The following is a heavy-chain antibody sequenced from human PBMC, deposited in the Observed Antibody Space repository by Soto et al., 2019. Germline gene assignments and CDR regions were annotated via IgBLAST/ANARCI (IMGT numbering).Heavy chain of an antibody. D-gene: IGHD2-21*02. CDR3: AKSMGGTANGMGV. J-gene: IGHJ6*02. CDR1: GLCFDDYA. CDR2: ISWNGGSI. Sequence: EVQLVESGGGLVQPGRSLRLSCAASGLCFDDYAMHWVRQVPGKGLEWVSGISWNGGSIGYADSVKGRFSISRDNAKNSLYLQMNSLRVEDTALYYCAKSMGGTANGMGVWGQGTTVTVSS. V-gene: IGHV3-9*01.